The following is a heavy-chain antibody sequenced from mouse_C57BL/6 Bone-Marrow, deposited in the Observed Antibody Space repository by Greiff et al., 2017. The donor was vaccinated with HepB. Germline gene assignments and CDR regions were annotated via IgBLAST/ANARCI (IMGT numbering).Heavy chain of an antibody. V-gene: IGHV1-82*01. CDR1: GYAFSSSW. Sequence: VKLQQSGPELVKPGASVKISCKASGYAFSSSWMNWVKQRPGKGLEGIGGIYPGDGDTNYNGKFKGKATLTADKSSSTAYMQLSSLTSEDSAVYFCAREMITTRYYAMDYWGQGTSVTVSS. CDR3: AREMITTRYYAMDY. J-gene: IGHJ4*01. D-gene: IGHD2-4*01. CDR2: IYPGDGDT.